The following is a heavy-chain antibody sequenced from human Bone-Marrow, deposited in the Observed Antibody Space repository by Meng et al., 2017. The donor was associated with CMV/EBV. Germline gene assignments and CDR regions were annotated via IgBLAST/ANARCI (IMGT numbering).Heavy chain of an antibody. CDR1: GGSIRSYC. Sequence: VLLQDPGPGLVNPSETLALTCTGSGGSIRSYCGSWIRQPAGKGLEWIGRIYTRGSTNDNPSLKSRVTMSVDTSKNQFSLKLSSVTAADTAVYYCARDITMIVVDHMGWFDPWGQGTLVTVSS. D-gene: IGHD3-22*01. V-gene: IGHV4-4*07. CDR2: IYTRGST. CDR3: ARDITMIVVDHMGWFDP. J-gene: IGHJ5*02.